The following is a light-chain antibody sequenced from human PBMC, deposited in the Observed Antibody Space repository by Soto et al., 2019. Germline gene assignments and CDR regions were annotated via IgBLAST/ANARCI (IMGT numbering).Light chain of an antibody. CDR3: QQYGSSRRT. CDR1: QSVRSD. Sequence: EILMTQSPATLSVSPGERATLSCRASQSVRSDLAWYQQKPGQAPRLLIYGASSRATGIPDRFSGSGSGTDFTLTISRLEPEDFAVYYCQQYGSSRRTFGGGTKVDNK. J-gene: IGKJ4*01. V-gene: IGKV3-20*01. CDR2: GAS.